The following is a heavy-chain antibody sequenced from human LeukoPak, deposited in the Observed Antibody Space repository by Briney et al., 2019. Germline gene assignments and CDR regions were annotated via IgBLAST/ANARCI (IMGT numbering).Heavy chain of an antibody. V-gene: IGHV3-74*03. Sequence: PGGSLRLSCVASGFTLSDHWTYWVRQGPSRGLAHVSRVESDASRTTYADSVKGRFTISRDDAKNTMYLQMNSLRVEDTAVYYCVKGGHKLDIQTTHYYYGLDVWGQGTTVAVS. CDR2: VESDASRT. D-gene: IGHD5-12*01. J-gene: IGHJ6*02. CDR1: GFTLSDHW. CDR3: VKGGHKLDIQTTHYYYGLDV.